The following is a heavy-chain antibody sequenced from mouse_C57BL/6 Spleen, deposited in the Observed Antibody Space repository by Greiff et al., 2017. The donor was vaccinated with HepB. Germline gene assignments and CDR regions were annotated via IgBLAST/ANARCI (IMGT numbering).Heavy chain of an antibody. CDR2: IYPRSGNT. CDR3: ARAYGSSSWFAY. V-gene: IGHV1-81*01. CDR1: GYTFTSYG. D-gene: IGHD1-1*01. J-gene: IGHJ3*01. Sequence: VQLVESGAELARPGASVKLSCKASGYTFTSYGISWVKQRTGQGLEWIGEIYPRSGNTYYNEKFKGKATLTADKSSSTAYMELRSLTSEDSAVYFCARAYGSSSWFAYWGQGTLVTVSA.